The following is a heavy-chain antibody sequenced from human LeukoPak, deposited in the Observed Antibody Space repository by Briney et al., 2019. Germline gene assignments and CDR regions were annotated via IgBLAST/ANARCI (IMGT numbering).Heavy chain of an antibody. Sequence: PGGSLRLSCAAAGFSFSDYYMSWVRQSPGRGREWVSIISSGGDTIYYSDSVRGRFPVSRDNARKSLYLQMNSLRAEDTAVYYCALRDNWGLFDYWGQGTLVTVSS. V-gene: IGHV3-11*01. CDR1: GFSFSDYY. CDR3: ALRDNWGLFDY. CDR2: ISSGGDTI. D-gene: IGHD7-27*01. J-gene: IGHJ4*02.